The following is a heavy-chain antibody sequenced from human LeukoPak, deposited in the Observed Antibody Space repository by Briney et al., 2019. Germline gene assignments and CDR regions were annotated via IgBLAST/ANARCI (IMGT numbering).Heavy chain of an antibody. V-gene: IGHV3-53*05. CDR3: VKEGGSSFYVY. CDR2: IYSGGST. J-gene: IGHJ4*02. D-gene: IGHD6-13*01. Sequence: GGSLRLSCAASGFTVSSNYMSWVRQAPGKGLEWVSLIYSGGSTYYADSVKGRFTISRDNSKNTLYLQMSSLRVEDTAVYYCVKEGGSSFYVYWGQGTRVTVSS. CDR1: GFTVSSNY.